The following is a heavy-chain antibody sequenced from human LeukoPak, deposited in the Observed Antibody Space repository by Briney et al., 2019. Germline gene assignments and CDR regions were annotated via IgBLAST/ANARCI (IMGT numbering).Heavy chain of an antibody. Sequence: PSETLSLTCAVYGGSYSGYYWSWIRQPPGKGLEWIGEINHSGSTNYNPSLKSRVTISVDTSKNQFSLKLSSVTAADTAVYYCARLGVYDYGDYWGQGTLVTVSS. V-gene: IGHV4-34*01. CDR2: INHSGST. CDR3: ARLGVYDYGDY. D-gene: IGHD3-10*01. J-gene: IGHJ4*02. CDR1: GGSYSGYY.